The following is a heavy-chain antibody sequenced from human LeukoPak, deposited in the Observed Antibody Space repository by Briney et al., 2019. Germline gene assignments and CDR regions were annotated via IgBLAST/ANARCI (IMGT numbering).Heavy chain of an antibody. D-gene: IGHD6-13*01. CDR2: INAGNGNT. V-gene: IGHV1-3*01. Sequence: ASVKVSCKASGYTFTTYVMHWVRQAPGQRLEWMGWINAGNGNTKYSQKFQGWVTMTRDTSISTAYMELSRLRSDDTAVYYCAREDGIAAAGAPHYNWFDPWGQGTLVTVSS. CDR1: GYTFTTYV. CDR3: AREDGIAAAGAPHYNWFDP. J-gene: IGHJ5*02.